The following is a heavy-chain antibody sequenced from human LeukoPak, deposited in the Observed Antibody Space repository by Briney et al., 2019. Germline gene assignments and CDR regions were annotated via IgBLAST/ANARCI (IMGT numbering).Heavy chain of an antibody. CDR1: GFTFSSYW. CDR2: INTDGSST. J-gene: IGHJ3*02. Sequence: GGSLRLSCAASGFTFSSYWMHWVRQAPGKGLVWVSRINTDGSSTSYADSVKGRFTISRDNSKNTLYLQMNSLRAEDTAVYYCARGGQLWLGGDAFDIWGQGTMVTVSS. D-gene: IGHD5-18*01. CDR3: ARGGQLWLGGDAFDI. V-gene: IGHV3-74*01.